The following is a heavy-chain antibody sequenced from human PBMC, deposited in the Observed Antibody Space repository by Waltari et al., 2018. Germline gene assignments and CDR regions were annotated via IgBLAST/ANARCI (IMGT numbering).Heavy chain of an antibody. Sequence: QVQLVQSGAEVKKPGASVKVSCKASGYTFTSYDINWVRQATGQGLEWMGWMNPNRGNTGYAQKFQGRVTMTRNTSISTAYMELSSLRSEDTAVYYCARAGLYCSGGSCYRDYFDYWGQGTLVTVSS. V-gene: IGHV1-8*01. D-gene: IGHD2-15*01. CDR3: ARAGLYCSGGSCYRDYFDY. J-gene: IGHJ4*02. CDR1: GYTFTSYD. CDR2: MNPNRGNT.